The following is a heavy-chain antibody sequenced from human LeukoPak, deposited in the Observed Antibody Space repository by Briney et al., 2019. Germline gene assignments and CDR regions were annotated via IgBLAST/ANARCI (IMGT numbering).Heavy chain of an antibody. V-gene: IGHV4-39*01. CDR2: IYYSGST. J-gene: IGHJ2*01. CDR1: GGSISSSSYY. Sequence: SETLSLTCTVSGGSISSSSYYWGWIRQPPGKGLEWIGSIYYSGSTYYNPSLKSRVTISVDTSKNQFSLKLSSVTAADTAVYYCARHLGYCGGDCYVYSRLGYFDLWGRGTLVTVSS. CDR3: ARHLGYCGGDCYVYSRLGYFDL. D-gene: IGHD2-21*02.